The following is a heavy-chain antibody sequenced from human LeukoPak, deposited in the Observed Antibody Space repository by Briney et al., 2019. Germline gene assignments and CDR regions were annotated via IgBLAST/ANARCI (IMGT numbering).Heavy chain of an antibody. CDR2: IYYSGST. CDR1: GGSISSYY. Sequence: SETLSLTCTVSGGSISSYYWSWIRQPPGKGLGWIGYIYYSGSTNYNPSLKSRVTISVDTSKNQFSLKLSSVTAADTAVYYCARHEGSSYYDILTGYYDGKFDYWGQGTLVTVSS. CDR3: ARHEGSSYYDILTGYYDGKFDY. D-gene: IGHD3-9*01. J-gene: IGHJ4*02. V-gene: IGHV4-59*08.